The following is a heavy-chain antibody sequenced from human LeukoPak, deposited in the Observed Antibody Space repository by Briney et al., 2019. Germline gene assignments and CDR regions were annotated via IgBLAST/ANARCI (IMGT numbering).Heavy chain of an antibody. CDR3: ARARVPVPAQLNWFDP. CDR1: GYTFTPYA. V-gene: IGHV1-3*01. D-gene: IGHD2-2*01. J-gene: IGHJ5*02. CDR2: IIAGNGDT. Sequence: ASVKVSCKASGYTFTPYAIHWTRQAPGQRLEWMGWIIAGNGDTKYSQNFQGRLTFTRDTSASTAYMELSSLRSEDTAVYYCARARVPVPAQLNWFDPWGQGTLVTVSS.